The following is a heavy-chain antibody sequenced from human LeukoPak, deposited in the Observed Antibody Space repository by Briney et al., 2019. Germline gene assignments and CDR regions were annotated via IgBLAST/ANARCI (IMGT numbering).Heavy chain of an antibody. Sequence: SETLSLTCAVYGESFSSHSWSWIRQPPGKGLEWIGEINHSGGTNYNPSLKSRVTISVGTSKNQFSLKLTSMTAADTDVYYCARDVMDRGGSIFDFWGQGTLVTVSS. CDR1: GESFSSHS. J-gene: IGHJ4*02. CDR2: INHSGGT. D-gene: IGHD3-10*01. V-gene: IGHV4-34*01. CDR3: ARDVMDRGGSIFDF.